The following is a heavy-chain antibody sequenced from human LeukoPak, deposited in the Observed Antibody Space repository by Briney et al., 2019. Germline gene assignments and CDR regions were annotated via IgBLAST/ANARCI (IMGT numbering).Heavy chain of an antibody. CDR3: ARDLVEGFWYFDL. J-gene: IGHJ2*01. V-gene: IGHV4-61*08. CDR2: IYYSGST. CDR1: GGSISSGGYY. D-gene: IGHD2-8*02. Sequence: PSQTLSLTCTVSGGSISSGGYYWSWIRQPPGKGLEWIGYIYYSGSTNYNPSLKSRVTISVDTSKNQFSLKLSSVTAADTAVYYCARDLVEGFWYFDLWGRGTLVTVSS.